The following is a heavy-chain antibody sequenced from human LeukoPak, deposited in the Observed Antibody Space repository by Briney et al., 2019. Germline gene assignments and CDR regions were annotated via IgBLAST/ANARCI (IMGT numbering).Heavy chain of an antibody. V-gene: IGHV3-30-3*01. Sequence: GGSLRLSCAASGFTFSGYAMHWVRQAPGKGLEWVAVISYDGSNKYYADSVKGRFTISRDNSKNTLYLQMNSLRAEDTAVYYCAREGLRYQLLHDAFDIWGQGTMVTVSS. CDR1: GFTFSGYA. CDR2: ISYDGSNK. D-gene: IGHD2-2*01. J-gene: IGHJ3*02. CDR3: AREGLRYQLLHDAFDI.